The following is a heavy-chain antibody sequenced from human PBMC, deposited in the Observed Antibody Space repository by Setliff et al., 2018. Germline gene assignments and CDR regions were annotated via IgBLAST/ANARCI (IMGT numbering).Heavy chain of an antibody. Sequence: PGGSLRLSCAASGLTFSNNYMSWVRQAPGKGLEWVANINQDGSVKYYVDSVKGRFTVSRDNAKNSLYLQMSSLRAEDTAVYYCARWTARAVDYWGQGTLVTV. D-gene: IGHD6-6*01. CDR3: ARWTARAVDY. V-gene: IGHV3-7*03. CDR1: GLTFSNNY. J-gene: IGHJ4*02. CDR2: INQDGSVK.